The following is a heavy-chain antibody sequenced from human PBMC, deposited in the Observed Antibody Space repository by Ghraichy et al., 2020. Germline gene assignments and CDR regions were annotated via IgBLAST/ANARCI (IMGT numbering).Heavy chain of an antibody. CDR3: AKDPHGSGRFYYFDY. J-gene: IGHJ4*02. V-gene: IGHV3-23*01. D-gene: IGHD3-10*01. CDR1: GFTFSSYA. CDR2: ISGSGGST. Sequence: GGSLRLTCAASGFTFSSYAMSWVRQAPGKGLEWVSAISGSGGSTYYADSVKGRFTISRDNSKNTLYLQMNSLRAEDTAVYYCAKDPHGSGRFYYFDYWGQGTLVTVSS.